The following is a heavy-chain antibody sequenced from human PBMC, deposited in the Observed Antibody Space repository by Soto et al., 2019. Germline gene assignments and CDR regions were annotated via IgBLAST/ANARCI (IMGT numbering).Heavy chain of an antibody. CDR1: GFTFSSYW. CDR3: ARDRGRDMVTTEADY. J-gene: IGHJ4*02. CDR2: IKQDGSEK. V-gene: IGHV3-7*05. Sequence: EVQLVESGGGLVQPGGSLRLSCAASGFTFSSYWMSWVRQAPGKGLEWVANIKQDGSEKYYVDSVKGRFTISRDNAKNSLYLQMNSLRAEDTAVYYCARDRGRDMVTTEADYWGQGTLVTVSS. D-gene: IGHD4-17*01.